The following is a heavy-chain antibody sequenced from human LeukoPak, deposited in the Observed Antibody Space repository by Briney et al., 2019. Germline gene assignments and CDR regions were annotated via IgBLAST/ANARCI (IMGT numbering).Heavy chain of an antibody. CDR2: INPSGGST. D-gene: IGHD6-13*01. Sequence: GASVKVSCKASGYTFTSYYMHWVRQAPGQGLEWMGIINPSGGSTSYAQKFQGRVTMTRDTSTSTVYMELSSLRSEDTAVYYCARGTRIAAADPGDFDYWGQGTLVTVSS. CDR3: ARGTRIAAADPGDFDY. V-gene: IGHV1-46*01. J-gene: IGHJ4*02. CDR1: GYTFTSYY.